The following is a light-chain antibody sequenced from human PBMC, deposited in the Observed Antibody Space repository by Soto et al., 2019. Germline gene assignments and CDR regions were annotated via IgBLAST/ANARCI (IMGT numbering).Light chain of an antibody. J-gene: IGLJ2*01. CDR3: KSYDSGLRVV. Sequence: QSVLTQPPSVSGAPGQRVTISCTGSSSNIGAGYDVHWYQQLPGTAPKLLIYGNSNRPSGVPDRFSGSKSGTSASLAITGFQAEDEADYYCKSYDSGLRVVFGGGTKVTV. CDR2: GNS. CDR1: SSNIGAGYD. V-gene: IGLV1-40*01.